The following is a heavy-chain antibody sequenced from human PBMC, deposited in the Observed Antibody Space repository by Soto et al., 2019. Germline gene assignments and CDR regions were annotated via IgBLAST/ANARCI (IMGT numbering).Heavy chain of an antibody. CDR2: ISPDGGTT. J-gene: IGHJ4*02. Sequence: EVQMVESGGDLVQPGGSLRLSCATSDFTFRHYWLNWVRQAPGKGLEWVANISPDGGTTNYVDYVKGRFTGSIDNVRNSVSLQMNSLRVEDTAVYYCAIESEDLTSNFDYWCQGTLVTVSS. V-gene: IGHV3-7*03. CDR1: DFTFRHYW. CDR3: AIESEDLTSNFDY.